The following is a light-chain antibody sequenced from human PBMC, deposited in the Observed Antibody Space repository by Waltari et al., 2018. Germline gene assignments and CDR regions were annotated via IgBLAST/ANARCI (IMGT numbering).Light chain of an antibody. V-gene: IGKV3-20*01. J-gene: IGKJ2*01. CDR1: QSVSSSY. CDR2: GAS. Sequence: EIVLTQSPYTLSLSSGAGPTLPFRASQSVSSSYLAWYQQKPGQAPRLLIYGASSRDTGIPDRFSGSGSGTDFTLTISRLEPEDFAVYYCQQYGSSPPDTFGQGTKLEIK. CDR3: QQYGSSPPDT.